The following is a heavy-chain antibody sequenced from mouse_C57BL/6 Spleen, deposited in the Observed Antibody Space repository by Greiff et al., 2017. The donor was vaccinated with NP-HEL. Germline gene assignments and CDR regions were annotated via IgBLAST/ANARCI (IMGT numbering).Heavy chain of an antibody. CDR3: VRDGGYFDV. J-gene: IGHJ1*03. CDR2: IRSKSSNYAT. V-gene: IGHV10-3*01. Sequence: EVQVVESGGGLVQPKGSLKLSCAASGFTFNTYAMHWVRQAPGKGLEWVARIRSKSSNYATYYADKVKARFTITRDDSQSMLYLQMNNLKTEDTAMYVCVRDGGYFDVWGTGTTVTVSS. CDR1: GFTFNTYA.